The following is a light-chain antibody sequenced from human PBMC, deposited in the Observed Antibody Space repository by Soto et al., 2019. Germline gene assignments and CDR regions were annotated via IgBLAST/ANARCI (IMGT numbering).Light chain of an antibody. CDR1: QSVSSN. Sequence: EIVMTQSPATLSVSPGERATLSCRASQSVSSNFAWYQQKPGQAPRLLIYGASTRATGIPARFSGSGSGTEFPLTISSLQSEDFSVYYFQPYNNWWTFGQGTKVEIK. V-gene: IGKV3-15*01. CDR2: GAS. CDR3: QPYNNWWT. J-gene: IGKJ1*01.